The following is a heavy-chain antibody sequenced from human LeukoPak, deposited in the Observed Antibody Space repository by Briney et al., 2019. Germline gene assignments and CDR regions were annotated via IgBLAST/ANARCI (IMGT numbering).Heavy chain of an antibody. D-gene: IGHD7-27*01. CDR3: ARDLTGDAY. CDR1: GFIVSSNY. Sequence: TGGSLRLSCAASGFIVSSNYMSWVRQAPGKGLEWVSVIYSGGATYYADSVKGRFTISRDNSKNMLYLQMNSLTAEDTAVYYCARDLTGDAYWGQGTLVTVSS. J-gene: IGHJ4*02. V-gene: IGHV3-53*01. CDR2: IYSGGAT.